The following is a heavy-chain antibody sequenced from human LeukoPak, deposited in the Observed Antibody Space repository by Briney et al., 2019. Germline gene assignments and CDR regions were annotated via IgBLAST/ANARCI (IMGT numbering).Heavy chain of an antibody. Sequence: GGSLRLSCAASGFTFSNYAMHWVRQAPGKGLEWVAVISYDGSNKYYADSVKGRFTISRDNSKNTLYLQMNSLRAEDTAVYYCARDPAHIYYDSSGFDYWGQGTLVTVSS. CDR2: ISYDGSNK. CDR1: GFTFSNYA. D-gene: IGHD3-22*01. V-gene: IGHV3-30*04. CDR3: ARDPAHIYYDSSGFDY. J-gene: IGHJ4*02.